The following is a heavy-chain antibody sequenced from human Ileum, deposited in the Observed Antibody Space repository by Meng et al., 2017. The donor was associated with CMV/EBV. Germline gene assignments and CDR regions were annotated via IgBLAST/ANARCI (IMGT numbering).Heavy chain of an antibody. D-gene: IGHD2-2*01. J-gene: IGHJ4*02. CDR3: AREGRSIVGSSTRIDY. Sequence: GDISSGGYYWSWIRQHPGKGLEWIGYIYSSGSTYYNPSLKSRVTISVDTSKNQFSLKLSSVAAADTAVYYCAREGRSIVGSSTRIDYWGQGTLVTVSS. V-gene: IGHV4-31*02. CDR1: GDISSGGYY. CDR2: IYSSGST.